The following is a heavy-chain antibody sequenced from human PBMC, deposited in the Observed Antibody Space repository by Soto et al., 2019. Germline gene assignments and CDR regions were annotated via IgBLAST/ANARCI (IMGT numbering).Heavy chain of an antibody. J-gene: IGHJ5*02. V-gene: IGHV1-69*01. CDR3: ARDPRWFGDPSNWWLDP. Sequence: QVQLVQSGAEVKKPGSSVKVSCKASGGTFSSYAISWVRQAPGQGLEWMGGIIPIFGTANYAQKFQGRVTITADESTSTAYLELSSLRSEDTAVYYCARDPRWFGDPSNWWLDPWGQGTLVTVSS. CDR2: IIPIFGTA. D-gene: IGHD3-10*01. CDR1: GGTFSSYA.